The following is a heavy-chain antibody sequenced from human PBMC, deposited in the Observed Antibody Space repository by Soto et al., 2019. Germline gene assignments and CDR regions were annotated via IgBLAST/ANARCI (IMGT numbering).Heavy chain of an antibody. D-gene: IGHD6-13*01. CDR1: GGPNSSYA. CDR2: IIPIFGTA. V-gene: IGHV1-69*13. J-gene: IGHJ5*02. Sequence: GASVQPSCEACGGPNSSYAISWVRQAPGQGLEWMGGIIPIFGTANYAQKFQGRVTITADESTSTAYMELSSLRSEDTAVYYCASGRLDGTNGFVPWG. CDR3: ASGRLDGTNGFVP.